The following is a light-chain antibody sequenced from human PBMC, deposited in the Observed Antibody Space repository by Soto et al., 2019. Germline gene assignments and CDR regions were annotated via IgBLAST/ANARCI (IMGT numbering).Light chain of an antibody. J-gene: IGKJ1*01. CDR1: QGISSY. CDR2: AAS. V-gene: IGKV1-6*01. Sequence: AIQLTQSPSSLSASVGDRVTIACRASQGISSYLAWYQQKPGRAPNLLIYAASTLQSGVPSRFSGSGSGTDFTLTISSLQPEDFATYYCLQDYNYPRTFGQGTKVDIK. CDR3: LQDYNYPRT.